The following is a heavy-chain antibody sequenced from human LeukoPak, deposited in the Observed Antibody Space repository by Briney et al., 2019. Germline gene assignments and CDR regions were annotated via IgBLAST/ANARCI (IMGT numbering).Heavy chain of an antibody. J-gene: IGHJ4*02. Sequence: PGGSLTLSCAASGFTFSSYAMSWVRQAQGKGLEWVSAISGSGGSTYYADSVKGRFTISRDNSKNTLYLQMNSLRAEDTAVYYCATGYFGVVIYWGQGTLGTVSS. CDR1: GFTFSSYA. CDR3: ATGYFGVVIY. D-gene: IGHD3-3*01. CDR2: ISGSGGST. V-gene: IGHV3-23*01.